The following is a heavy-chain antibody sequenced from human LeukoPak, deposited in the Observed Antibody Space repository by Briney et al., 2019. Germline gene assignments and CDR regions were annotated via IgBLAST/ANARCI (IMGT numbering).Heavy chain of an antibody. CDR1: GFSFSSYE. CDR2: SNRRGSTT. CDR3: AREGHTTGWPPFDF. V-gene: IGHV3-48*03. Sequence: GGSLRLSCAASGFSFSSYEMNWVRQAPGKGLEWVSHSNRRGSTTYYADSVWGRFTVSRDNAKNSLYLQMNSLRAEDTAVYYCAREGHTTGWPPFDFWGQGTLVTVSS. J-gene: IGHJ4*02. D-gene: IGHD2/OR15-2a*01.